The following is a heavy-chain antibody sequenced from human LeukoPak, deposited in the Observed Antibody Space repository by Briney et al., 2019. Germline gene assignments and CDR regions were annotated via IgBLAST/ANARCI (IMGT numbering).Heavy chain of an antibody. CDR1: GFTFSSYW. CDR2: INSDGSST. V-gene: IGHV3-74*01. D-gene: IGHD3-3*01. J-gene: IGHJ4*02. Sequence: GGSLRLSCAASGFTFSSYWMHWVRQAPGKGLVWVSRINSDGSSTSYADSVKGRFTISRDNAKNTLYLQMNSPRAEDTAVYYCARGDYDFWSGYFFSPDYWGQGTLVTVSS. CDR3: ARGDYDFWSGYFFSPDY.